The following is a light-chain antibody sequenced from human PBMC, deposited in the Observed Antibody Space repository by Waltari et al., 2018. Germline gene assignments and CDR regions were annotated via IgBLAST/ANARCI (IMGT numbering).Light chain of an antibody. CDR1: NIESKS. CDR3: QVWDANTDPGV. V-gene: IGLV3-21*04. J-gene: IGLJ1*01. CDR2: YDS. Sequence: SYVLTQPPSVSVAPGKTASITCGGNNIESKSVHWYQQKPGQAPILVISYDSDRPSGSPARCSGSNSGNTATLTISRVEAGDEADYYCQVWDANTDPGVFGTGTEVTVL.